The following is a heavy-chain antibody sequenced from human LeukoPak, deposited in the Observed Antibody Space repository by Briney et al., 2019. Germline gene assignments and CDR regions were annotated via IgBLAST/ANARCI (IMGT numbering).Heavy chain of an antibody. CDR2: ISQFGST. D-gene: IGHD4-11*01. V-gene: IGHV4-34*01. Sequence: PTETLSLTCDVLGGPFSGYCWSWIRQPPGRGLEWIGEISQFGSTDYNPSLKSRVTISVDTSGGRFSLKMTSVTAADSAVYYCARGGHSNHDPFDYWGQGTLVTVSS. CDR1: GGPFSGYC. J-gene: IGHJ4*02. CDR3: ARGGHSNHDPFDY.